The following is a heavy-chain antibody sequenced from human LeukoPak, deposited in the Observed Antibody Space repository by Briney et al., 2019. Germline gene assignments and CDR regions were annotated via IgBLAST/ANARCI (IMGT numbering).Heavy chain of an antibody. J-gene: IGHJ5*02. CDR1: GGSISSVC. V-gene: IGHV4-59*01. CDR3: ARHGTSGTNLNWFDP. D-gene: IGHD1-1*01. Sequence: PSETLSLTCTVSGGSISSVCWSWIRQPPGQGLEWIGYSYYSGSTNYNPSLKSRVTISVDTSKTQFSLKLSSVTAADTAVYYCARHGTSGTNLNWFDPWGQGTLVTVSS. CDR2: SYYSGST.